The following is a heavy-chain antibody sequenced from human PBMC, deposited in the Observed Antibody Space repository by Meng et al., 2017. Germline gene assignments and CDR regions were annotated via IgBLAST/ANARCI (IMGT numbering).Heavy chain of an antibody. CDR3: ARGSSSWITNWFDP. CDR2: MNPNSGNT. V-gene: IGHV1-8*01. J-gene: IGHJ5*02. Sequence: QGQLVQSGAEVKKPGASGKVSCKASGYTFTSYDINWARQATGQGLEWMGWMNPNSGNTGYAQKFQGRVTMTRNTSISTAYMELSSLRSEDTAVYYCARGSSSWITNWFDPWGQETLVTVSS. CDR1: GYTFTSYD. D-gene: IGHD6-13*01.